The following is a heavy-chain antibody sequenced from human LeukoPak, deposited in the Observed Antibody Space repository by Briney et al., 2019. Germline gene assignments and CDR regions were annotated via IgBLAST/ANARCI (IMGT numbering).Heavy chain of an antibody. D-gene: IGHD5-18*01. CDR1: GSTFSSYG. V-gene: IGHV3-23*01. Sequence: GGSLRLSCAASGSTFSSYGMSWVRQAPGKGLEWVSAISGSGGSTYYADSVKGRFTISRDNSKNTLYLQMNSLRAEDTAVYYCARGTYIYGYVFDYWGQGTLVTVSS. CDR3: ARGTYIYGYVFDY. CDR2: ISGSGGST. J-gene: IGHJ4*02.